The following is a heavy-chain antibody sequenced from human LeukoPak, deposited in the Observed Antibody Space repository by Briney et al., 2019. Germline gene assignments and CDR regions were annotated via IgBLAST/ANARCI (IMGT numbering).Heavy chain of an antibody. Sequence: GGSLRLSCAASGFTFSTSWMSWLRQAPGKGLEWVPNVKEDGSDKYYVGSVKGRFTVSRDNARNSLYLQMNSLRAEDTAVYYCATSRHNSFDPWGQGTLVTVSS. J-gene: IGHJ5*02. CDR3: ATSRHNSFDP. CDR1: GFTFSTSW. CDR2: VKEDGSDK. D-gene: IGHD1-1*01. V-gene: IGHV3-7*05.